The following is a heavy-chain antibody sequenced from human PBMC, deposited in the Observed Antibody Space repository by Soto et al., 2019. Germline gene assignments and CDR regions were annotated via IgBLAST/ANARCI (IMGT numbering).Heavy chain of an antibody. Sequence: QVQLVQSGTVVQRRGSSVKVSCQASGGSFSSHGMAWVRQAPGQGLEWMGGIFPTFGTATYAPKFQGRVTITADKSTNTAYMELSSLRSEDTAVYYCASERSAQYFDFCGQGTLITVSS. V-gene: IGHV1-69*06. CDR2: IFPTFGTA. D-gene: IGHD1-26*01. J-gene: IGHJ4*02. CDR1: GGSFSSHG. CDR3: ASERSAQYFDF.